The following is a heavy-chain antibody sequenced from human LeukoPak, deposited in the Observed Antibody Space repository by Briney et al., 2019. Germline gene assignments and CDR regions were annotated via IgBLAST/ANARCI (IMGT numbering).Heavy chain of an antibody. CDR3: GKVGDRNCYSTSCYGRVQP. CDR1: GFTFSSYA. CDR2: ISGSGGST. J-gene: IGHJ5*02. V-gene: IGHV3-23*01. Sequence: GGSLRLSCAASGFTFSSYAMSWVRQAPGKGLEWVSAISGSGGSTYYADSVKGRFTISRDNSKNTLYVQMNSLRAQDTAVYYCGKVGDRNCYSTSCYGRVQPWGQGTLVTVSS. D-gene: IGHD2-2*01.